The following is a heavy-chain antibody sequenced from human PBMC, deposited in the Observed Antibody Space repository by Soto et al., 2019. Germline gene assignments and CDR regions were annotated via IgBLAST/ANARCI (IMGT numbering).Heavy chain of an antibody. CDR3: DRGHPTGFDT. D-gene: IGHD4-17*01. CDR1: SGNIINLG. CDR2: IYYSGST. V-gene: IGHV4-59*11. J-gene: IGHJ5*02. Sequence: PSLTMRVPWTVASGNIINLGCRWIMKNKAQGLEWIGYIYYSGSTNYNPSLKSRGTTSVDRSKNQFSLKLISVTAADTAVYYCDRGHPTGFDTWGQRPLVTVSS.